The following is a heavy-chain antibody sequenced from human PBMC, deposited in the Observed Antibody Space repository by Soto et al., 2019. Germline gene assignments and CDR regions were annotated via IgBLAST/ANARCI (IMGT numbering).Heavy chain of an antibody. Sequence: PGGSLRLSCAASGFTFSSYAMSWVRQAPGKGLEWVSAISGSGGRTYYADSVKGRFTISRDNSKNTLYLQMNSLRAEDTAVYYCAKGCSSTSCYYHPYGMDVWGQGTTVTVSS. D-gene: IGHD2-2*01. CDR1: GFTFSSYA. CDR3: AKGCSSTSCYYHPYGMDV. J-gene: IGHJ6*02. CDR2: ISGSGGRT. V-gene: IGHV3-23*01.